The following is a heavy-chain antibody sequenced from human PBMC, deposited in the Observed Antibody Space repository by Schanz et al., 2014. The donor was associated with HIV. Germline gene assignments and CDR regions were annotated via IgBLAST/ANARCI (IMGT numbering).Heavy chain of an antibody. D-gene: IGHD3-3*01. Sequence: EVHLVESGGGMVQPGGSLTLYCAASGFTFSDCWMAWVRQAPGKGLEWVAHIKGDGTEKNLVDSVKGRFTISRDNGKNSLFLQRNDLKVEDTGVYYCAREASHYDFWYGFFTLPLNDWGQGTRVIVSS. V-gene: IGHV3-7*01. J-gene: IGHJ4*02. CDR3: AREASHYDFWYGFFTLPLND. CDR1: GFTFSDCW. CDR2: IKGDGTEK.